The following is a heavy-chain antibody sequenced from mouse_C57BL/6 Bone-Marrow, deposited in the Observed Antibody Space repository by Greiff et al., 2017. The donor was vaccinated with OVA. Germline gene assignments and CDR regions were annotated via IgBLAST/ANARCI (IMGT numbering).Heavy chain of an antibody. CDR1: GYTFTSYW. D-gene: IGHD3-2*02. V-gene: IGHV1-72*01. J-gene: IGHJ2*01. CDR3: ASTAQATGTYDYFDY. Sequence: VQLQQSGAELVKPGASVKLSCKASGYTFTSYWMHWVKQRPGRGLEWIGRIDPNSGGTKYNEKFKSKATLTVDKPSSTAYMQLSSLTSEDSAVYYCASTAQATGTYDYFDYWGQGTTLTVSS. CDR2: IDPNSGGT.